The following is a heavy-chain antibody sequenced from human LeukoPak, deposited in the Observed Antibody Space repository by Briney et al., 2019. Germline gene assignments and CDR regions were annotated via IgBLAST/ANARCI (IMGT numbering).Heavy chain of an antibody. CDR3: ASTLGQQLVKVDAFDI. CDR2: RST. D-gene: IGHD6-13*01. Sequence: SETLSLTCTVSGDSISSHYWSWIRQPPGKGLEWIGYRSTTYNPSLTSRVTISVDTSKNQFSLKLSSVTAADTAVYYCASTLGQQLVKVDAFDIWGQGTMVTVSS. CDR1: GDSISSHY. V-gene: IGHV4-59*08. J-gene: IGHJ3*02.